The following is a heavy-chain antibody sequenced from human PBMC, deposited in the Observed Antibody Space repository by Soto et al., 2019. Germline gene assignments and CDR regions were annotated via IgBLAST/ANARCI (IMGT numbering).Heavy chain of an antibody. D-gene: IGHD3-16*02. CDR1: GFNFGDFG. J-gene: IGHJ4*02. V-gene: IGHV3-20*04. CDR2: LNWNGVNT. CDR3: TRGYVGGTYRYRPMHFFDF. Sequence: GGSLRLSCAASGFNFGDFGMSWVRQAPGQGLEWVSGLNWNGVNTAYGNSVKGRFTVFIDDAKNSLYLQMNGLTAEDTAFYYCTRGYVGGTYRYRPMHFFDFWGQGALVTVSS.